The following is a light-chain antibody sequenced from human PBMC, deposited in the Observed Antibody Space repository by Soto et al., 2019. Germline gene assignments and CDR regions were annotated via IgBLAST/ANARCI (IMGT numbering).Light chain of an antibody. CDR3: AAWDESLSGPV. CDR1: GSNIGENN. J-gene: IGLJ3*02. Sequence: QSVLTQSPSASGTPGQRVTISCSGSGSNIGENNVYWLQQFPGTAPKLLIYMNNQRPSGVPDRFSGSKSGNSASLAISGLRSEDEADYYCAAWDESLSGPVFGGGTKLTVL. V-gene: IGLV1-47*01. CDR2: MNN.